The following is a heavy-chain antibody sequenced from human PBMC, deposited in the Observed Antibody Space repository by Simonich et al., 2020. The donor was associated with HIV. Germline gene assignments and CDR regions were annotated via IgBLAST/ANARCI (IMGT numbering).Heavy chain of an antibody. V-gene: IGHV4-34*01. CDR1: GGSFSGYY. Sequence: QVQLQQWGAGLLKPSETLSLTCAVYGGSFSGYYWSWIRQPPGKGLEWIGEINHSGITIYNPSLKSRVTISVDTSKNQFSLKLRSVTAADTAVFYCARRIYSSPSSDFDYWGQGTLVTVSS. D-gene: IGHD6-6*01. CDR3: ARRIYSSPSSDFDY. CDR2: INHSGIT. J-gene: IGHJ4*02.